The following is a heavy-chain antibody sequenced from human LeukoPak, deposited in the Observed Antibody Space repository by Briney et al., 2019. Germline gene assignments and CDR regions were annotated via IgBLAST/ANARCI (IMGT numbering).Heavy chain of an antibody. J-gene: IGHJ3*02. CDR1: GYSFTSYW. Sequence: GESLKISCKGSGYSFTSYWISWVRQMPGKGLEWMGRIDPSDSYTNYSPSFQGHVTISADKSISTAYLQWSSLKASDTVMYYCASLSSSPFGGRKAFDIWGQGTMVTVSS. CDR2: IDPSDSYT. D-gene: IGHD6-6*01. CDR3: ASLSSSPFGGRKAFDI. V-gene: IGHV5-10-1*01.